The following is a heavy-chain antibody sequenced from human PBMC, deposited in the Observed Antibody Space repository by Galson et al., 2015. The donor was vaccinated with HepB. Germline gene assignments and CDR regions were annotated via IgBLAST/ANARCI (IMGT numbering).Heavy chain of an antibody. V-gene: IGHV3-23*01. Sequence: SLRLSCAASGFTFSNYAMGWIRQAPGKGLEWVSSISVSGGTTYYADSVKGRFTISRDKSKNTLYLQMNSLRAEDTAVYHCAKLSGYCSSSTCHGPDDAFDKWGQGTMVTVSS. CDR3: AKLSGYCSSSTCHGPDDAFDK. D-gene: IGHD2-2*01. CDR1: GFTFSNYA. J-gene: IGHJ3*02. CDR2: ISVSGGTT.